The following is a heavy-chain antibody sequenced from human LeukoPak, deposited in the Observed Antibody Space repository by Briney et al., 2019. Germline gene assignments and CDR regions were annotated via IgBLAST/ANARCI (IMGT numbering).Heavy chain of an antibody. CDR2: INHSGST. CDR3: ARGLCTGGSCYSY. CDR1: GGSFSGYY. V-gene: IGHV4-34*01. J-gene: IGHJ4*02. Sequence: PSETLSLTCAVYGGSFSGYYWSWIRQPLGKGLEWIGEINHSGSTNYNPSLKSRVTISVDTSKNHFSLKLSSATAADTAVYYCARGLCTGGSCYSYWGQGTLVTVSS. D-gene: IGHD2-15*01.